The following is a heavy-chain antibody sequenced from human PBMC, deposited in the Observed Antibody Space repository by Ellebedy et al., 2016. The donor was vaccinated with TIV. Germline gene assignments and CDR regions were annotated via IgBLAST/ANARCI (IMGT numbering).Heavy chain of an antibody. V-gene: IGHV5-51*01. J-gene: IGHJ6*02. CDR2: IYPTDSDT. Sequence: GESLKISCEGFGYTFTNYWIGWVRQLPGKGLEYMGIIYPTDSDTRYSPSFQGQVTISADKSISTAYLQWSSLKASDTAVYYCVRRGDVNIYNYYGMDVWGQGTTVTVSS. D-gene: IGHD3-10*01. CDR1: GYTFTNYW. CDR3: VRRGDVNIYNYYGMDV.